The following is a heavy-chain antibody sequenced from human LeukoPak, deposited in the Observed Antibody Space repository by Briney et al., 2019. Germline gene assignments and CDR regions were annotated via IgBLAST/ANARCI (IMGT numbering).Heavy chain of an antibody. CDR2: ISAYNGNT. J-gene: IGHJ5*02. Sequence: ASVKVSCKASGYTFTSYYMHWVRQAPGQGLEWMGWISAYNGNTNYAQKLQGRVTMTTDTSTSTAYMELRSLRSDDTAVYYCARDKGYWFDPWGQGTLVTVSS. CDR1: GYTFTSYY. CDR3: ARDKGYWFDP. V-gene: IGHV1-18*04.